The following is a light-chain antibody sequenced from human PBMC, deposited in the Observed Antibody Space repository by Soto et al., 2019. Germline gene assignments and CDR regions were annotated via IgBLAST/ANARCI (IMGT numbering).Light chain of an antibody. CDR2: DAS. CDR3: QQRSTWPLT. CDR1: QSVSSY. Sequence: EIVLTQSPATLSLSPGERATLSCRASQSVSSYLAWYQQKPGQAPRLLIYDASNLATGIPARFSGRGSGTDFTLNISSLEPEDFAVSYCQQRSTWPLTFGGGTKVEIK. J-gene: IGKJ4*01. V-gene: IGKV3-11*01.